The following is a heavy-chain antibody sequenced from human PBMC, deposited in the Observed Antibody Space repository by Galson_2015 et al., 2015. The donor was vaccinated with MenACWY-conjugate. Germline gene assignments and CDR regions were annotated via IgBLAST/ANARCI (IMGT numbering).Heavy chain of an antibody. CDR3: ARNMGLDY. J-gene: IGHJ4*02. CDR2: ISYDGNKK. V-gene: IGHV3-30*07. CDR1: GFTFSSYA. Sequence: SLRLSCAASGFTFSSYAMHWVRQAPGKGLDWVAVISYDGNKKYYADSVKGRFTISRDNSKNTLFVQMNSLRAEDTAVYYCARNMGLDYWGQGTLVTVSS.